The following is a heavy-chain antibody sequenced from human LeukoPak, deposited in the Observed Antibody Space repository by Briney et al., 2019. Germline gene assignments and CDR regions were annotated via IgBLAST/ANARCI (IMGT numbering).Heavy chain of an antibody. CDR3: AKAGGRDGYNYDY. D-gene: IGHD5-24*01. V-gene: IGHV3-23*01. CDR1: GFTFSSYA. CDR2: ISGSGGST. Sequence: GGSLRLSCAASGFTFSSYAMSWVRQAPGKGLEWVSAISGSGGSTYYADSVKGRFTISRDNSKNTLYLQMNSLRAEDTAVYCCAKAGGRDGYNYDYWGQGTLVTVSS. J-gene: IGHJ4*02.